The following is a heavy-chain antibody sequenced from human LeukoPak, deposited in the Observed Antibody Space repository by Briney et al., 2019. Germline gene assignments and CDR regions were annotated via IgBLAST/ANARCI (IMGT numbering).Heavy chain of an antibody. V-gene: IGHV4-39*01. D-gene: IGHD3-3*01. CDR3: ARHGKYYDLWSGYYARPFDY. CDR2: IYYSGST. J-gene: IGHJ4*02. Sequence: PSETLSLTCTVSGGSISSSSYYWGWIRQPPGKGLEWIGSIYYSGSTYYNPSLKSRVTISVDTSKNQFSLKLSSVTAADTAVYYCARHGKYYDLWSGYYARPFDYWGQGTLVTVSS. CDR1: GGSISSSSYY.